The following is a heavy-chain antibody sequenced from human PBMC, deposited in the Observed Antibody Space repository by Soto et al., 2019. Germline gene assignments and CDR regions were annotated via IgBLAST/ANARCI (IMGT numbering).Heavy chain of an antibody. Sequence: PGGSLRLSCAASGFTFSSYWMHWVRQAPGKGLVWVSRINRDGSSINYADSARGRFTISRDNAKNSLFLQMNSLRVEDTAVYFCAKEGKAASGTPPDYWGQGTVVTAPQ. J-gene: IGHJ4*02. V-gene: IGHV3-74*01. CDR1: GFTFSSYW. D-gene: IGHD6-13*01. CDR3: AKEGKAASGTPPDY. CDR2: INRDGSSI.